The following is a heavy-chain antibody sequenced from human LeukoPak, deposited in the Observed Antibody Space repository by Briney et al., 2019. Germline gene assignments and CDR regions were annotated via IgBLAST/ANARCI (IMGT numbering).Heavy chain of an antibody. CDR3: ARDSRILPQYYFDY. Sequence: PGGSLRLSCAASGFTFSSYAMHWVRQAPGKGLEWVAVISYDGSNKYYADSVKGQFTISRDNSKNTLYLQMNSLRAEDTAVYYCARDSRILPQYYFDYWGQGTLVTVSS. D-gene: IGHD2-15*01. CDR2: ISYDGSNK. CDR1: GFTFSSYA. J-gene: IGHJ4*02. V-gene: IGHV3-30-3*01.